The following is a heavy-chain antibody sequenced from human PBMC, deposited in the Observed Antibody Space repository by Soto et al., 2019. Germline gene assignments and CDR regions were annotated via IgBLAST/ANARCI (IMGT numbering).Heavy chain of an antibody. J-gene: IGHJ6*02. CDR1: GGSFSGYY. CDR3: ARGGGWVYYYYGMDV. Sequence: PSETLSLTCAVYGGSFSGYYWSWIRQPPGKGLEWIGEINHSGSTNYNPSLKSRVTISVDTSKNQFSLRLSSVTAADTAVYYCARGGGWVYYYYGMDVWGQGTTVTVSS. CDR2: INHSGST. D-gene: IGHD6-19*01. V-gene: IGHV4-34*01.